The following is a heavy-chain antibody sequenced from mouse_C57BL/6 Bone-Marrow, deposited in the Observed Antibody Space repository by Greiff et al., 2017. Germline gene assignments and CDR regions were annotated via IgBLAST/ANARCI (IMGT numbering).Heavy chain of an antibody. D-gene: IGHD2-4*01. J-gene: IGHJ1*03. Sequence: EVMLVESGGGLVQPGGSLSLSCAASGFTFTDYYMSWVRQPPGKALEWLGFIRNKANGYTTEDSASVKGRFTISRDISQSNLYLEMNALGAEDSATYYCASYDYDACDWYFEVWGTGTTVTVSS. V-gene: IGHV7-3*01. CDR3: ASYDYDACDWYFEV. CDR1: GFTFTDYY. CDR2: IRNKANGYTT.